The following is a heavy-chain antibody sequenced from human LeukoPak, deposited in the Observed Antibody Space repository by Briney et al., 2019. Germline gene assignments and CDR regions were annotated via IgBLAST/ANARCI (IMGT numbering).Heavy chain of an antibody. J-gene: IGHJ4*02. CDR3: ARGAEAETSPLDF. CDR1: GYIFSDYY. D-gene: IGHD6-13*01. Sequence: ASVKVSCKASGYIFSDYYMHWGRQAPGQGIGWLGWTNPKSGAADYAQQFRGRVTMTRDTAINTDYMEMKRVTSDDTAVYYCARGAEAETSPLDFWGQGTLVIVS. CDR2: TNPKSGAA. V-gene: IGHV1-2*02.